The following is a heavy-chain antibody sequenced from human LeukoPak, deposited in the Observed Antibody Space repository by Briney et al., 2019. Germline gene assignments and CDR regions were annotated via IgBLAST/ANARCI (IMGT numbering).Heavy chain of an antibody. CDR2: IRSKAYGGTT. CDR1: RFTFSTYW. V-gene: IGHV3-49*04. J-gene: IGHJ4*02. Sequence: GGSLRLSCAASRFTFSTYWMSWVRQAPGKGLEWVGFIRSKAYGGTTEYAASVKGRFTISRDDSKSIAYLQMNSLKTEDTAVYYCTSAPSDFDYWGQGALVTVSS. CDR3: TSAPSDFDY.